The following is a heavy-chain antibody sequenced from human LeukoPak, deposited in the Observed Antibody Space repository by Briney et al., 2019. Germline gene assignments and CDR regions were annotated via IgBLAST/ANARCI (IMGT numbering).Heavy chain of an antibody. CDR1: GYTFTNYG. Sequence: AAARDSCKASGYTFTNYGITWVRQAPGQGLEWMGWISAFSGNTNYVQKFQGRVTMATDTSTSTAHMELRSLRSDDTAVYYCARDIASVVHQDWGQGTLVTVSS. CDR3: ARDIASVVHQD. D-gene: IGHD2-2*01. CDR2: ISAFSGNT. J-gene: IGHJ4*02. V-gene: IGHV1-18*01.